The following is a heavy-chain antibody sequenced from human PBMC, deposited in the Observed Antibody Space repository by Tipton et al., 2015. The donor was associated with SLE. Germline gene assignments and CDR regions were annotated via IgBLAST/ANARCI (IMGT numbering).Heavy chain of an antibody. V-gene: IGHV4-39*07. D-gene: IGHD3-16*01. CDR1: GGSISSGSHY. J-gene: IGHJ4*02. Sequence: VKPSETLSLTCTVSGGSISSGSHYWGWIRQPPGKGLEWIANIYYSGNTYYNPSLKSRVSISVDTSRNQVSLKLNSVTAADTAVYYCATRPPRGGRGDEYFDYWGPGTLVTVSS. CDR2: IYYSGNT. CDR3: ATRPPRGGRGDEYFDY.